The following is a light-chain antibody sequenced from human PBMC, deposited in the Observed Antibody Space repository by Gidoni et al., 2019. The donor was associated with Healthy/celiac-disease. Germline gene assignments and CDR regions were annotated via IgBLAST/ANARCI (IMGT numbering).Light chain of an antibody. CDR3: QQYDNLSSVT. J-gene: IGKJ4*01. Sequence: DLQVTQSPSSLSASVGDRVTITCQASQDISNYLNWYQQKPGKAPKLLIYDASNLETGVPSRFSGSGSGTDFTFTISSLQPEDIATYYCQQYDNLSSVTFXGXTKVEIK. V-gene: IGKV1-33*01. CDR2: DAS. CDR1: QDISNY.